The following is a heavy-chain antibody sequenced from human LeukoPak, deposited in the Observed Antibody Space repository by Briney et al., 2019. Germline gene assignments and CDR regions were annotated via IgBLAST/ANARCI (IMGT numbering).Heavy chain of an antibody. Sequence: PGGSLRLSCAASGFTFSSYWMHWVRQAPGKGPVWVSRINTDGSSTSYADSVKGRFTISRDNAKNTLYLQMNSLRAEDTAVYYCARGGVVVPAAVDYWGQGTLVTVSS. D-gene: IGHD2-2*01. V-gene: IGHV3-74*01. CDR1: GFTFSSYW. CDR2: INTDGSST. J-gene: IGHJ4*02. CDR3: ARGGVVVPAAVDY.